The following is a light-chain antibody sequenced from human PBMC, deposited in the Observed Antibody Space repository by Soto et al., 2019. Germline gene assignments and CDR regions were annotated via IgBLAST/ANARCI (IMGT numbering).Light chain of an antibody. CDR3: SSYTTSTSFIL. CDR2: EVT. V-gene: IGLV2-14*01. Sequence: QSVLTQPASVSGSPGQSITISCTGTSGDIGGYNYVSWYQQHPGKAPKLLISEVTNRPSGVSNRFSGSKSGNTASLTISGLQAEDEADYYCSSYTTSTSFILFGGGTKLTVL. J-gene: IGLJ2*01. CDR1: SGDIGGYNY.